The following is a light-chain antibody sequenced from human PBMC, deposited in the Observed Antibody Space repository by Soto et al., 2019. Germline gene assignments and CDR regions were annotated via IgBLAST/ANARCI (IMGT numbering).Light chain of an antibody. J-gene: IGKJ2*02. V-gene: IGKV1-5*01. CDR1: QSISSW. CDR3: QQYRT. Sequence: DIQMTQSPSTLSASVGDRVTITCRASQSISSWLAWYQQKPGKAPKLLIYDASSLESGVPSRFSGSGSGTEFTLTISSLQPDDFATYYCQQYRTLGQGTKLEIK. CDR2: DAS.